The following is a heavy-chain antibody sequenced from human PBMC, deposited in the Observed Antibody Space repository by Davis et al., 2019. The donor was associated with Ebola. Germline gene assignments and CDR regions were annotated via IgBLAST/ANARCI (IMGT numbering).Heavy chain of an antibody. CDR1: GFTFSSYA. Sequence: GESLKISCAASGFTFSSYAMHWVRQAPGKGLEWVAVISYDGSNKYYADSVKGRFTISRDNSKNTLYLQMSSLRSEDTAVYYCASRGYCSSTSCYPESYYYYYGMDVWGKGTTVTVSS. CDR2: ISYDGSNK. J-gene: IGHJ6*04. CDR3: ASRGYCSSTSCYPESYYYYYGMDV. V-gene: IGHV3-30-3*01. D-gene: IGHD2-2*03.